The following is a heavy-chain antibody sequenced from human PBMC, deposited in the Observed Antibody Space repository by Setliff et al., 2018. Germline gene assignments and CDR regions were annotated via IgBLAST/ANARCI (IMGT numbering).Heavy chain of an antibody. D-gene: IGHD6-25*01. Sequence: GESLKISCKASGYSFSNFWINWVRQLPGKGLEWVSYISTSGNTVDYLDSVRGRFTISRDNAQKTLYLHMNNLRADDTAVFYCVPGRGSWGQGALVTVSS. V-gene: IGHV3-48*04. J-gene: IGHJ5*02. CDR1: GYSFSNFW. CDR3: VPGRGS. CDR2: ISTSGNTV.